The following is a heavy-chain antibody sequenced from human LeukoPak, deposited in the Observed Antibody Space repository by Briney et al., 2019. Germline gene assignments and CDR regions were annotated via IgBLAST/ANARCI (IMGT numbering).Heavy chain of an antibody. V-gene: IGHV3-69-1*02. Sequence: GESLTLSCTVSGFSISGRDMTWGRQAPGKGLEWVSSIGSGAKMFYTDSVKGRFTVSRDTSKNTLFLQMNSLRVEDTAVYYCATTVWTGQFPDYFDVWGQGTLVTVSS. CDR3: ATTVWTGQFPDYFDV. J-gene: IGHJ4*02. D-gene: IGHD1-1*01. CDR1: GFSISGRD. CDR2: IGSGAKM.